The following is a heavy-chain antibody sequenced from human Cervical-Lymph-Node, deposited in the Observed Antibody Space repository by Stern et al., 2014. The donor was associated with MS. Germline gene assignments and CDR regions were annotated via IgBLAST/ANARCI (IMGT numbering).Heavy chain of an antibody. CDR3: AAELGGSYCFDY. CDR1: GGSISSGGYY. J-gene: IGHJ4*02. CDR2: IYYSGST. V-gene: IGHV4-31*01. Sequence: QVQLQESGPGLVKPSQTLSLTCTVSGGSISSGGYYWSWIRQHPGKGLEWIGYIYYSGSTYYNPSLKSQVTIAVDTSKNQFSLKLCSVTAADTAVYYCAAELGGSYCFDYWGQGTLVTVSS. D-gene: IGHD1-26*01.